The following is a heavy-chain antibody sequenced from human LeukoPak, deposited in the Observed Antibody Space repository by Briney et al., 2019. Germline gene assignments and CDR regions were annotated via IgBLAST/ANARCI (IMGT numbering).Heavy chain of an antibody. CDR2: IYTSGST. D-gene: IGHD3-22*01. J-gene: IGHJ4*02. CDR3: ARGGSYYYDSRGYYQAKGFDY. Sequence: SETLSLTCTVSGGSISSYYWSWIRQPAGKGLEWIGRIYTSGSTNYNPSLKSRVTMSVDTSKNQFSLKLSSVTAADTAVYYCARGGSYYYDSRGYYQAKGFDYWGQGTLVTVSS. CDR1: GGSISSYY. V-gene: IGHV4-4*07.